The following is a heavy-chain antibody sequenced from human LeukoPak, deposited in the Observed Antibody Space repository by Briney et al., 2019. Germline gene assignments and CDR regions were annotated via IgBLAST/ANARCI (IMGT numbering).Heavy chain of an antibody. D-gene: IGHD3-10*01. J-gene: IGHJ3*02. CDR2: IYHSGST. Sequence: SETLSLTCTVSGGSISSGGYYWSWIRQPPGKGLEWIGSIYHSGSTYYNPSLKSRVTISVDTSKNQFSLKLSSVTAADTAVYYCARTRPTYYYGSGDAFDIWGQGTMVTVSS. CDR3: ARTRPTYYYGSGDAFDI. V-gene: IGHV4-30-2*03. CDR1: GGSISSGGYY.